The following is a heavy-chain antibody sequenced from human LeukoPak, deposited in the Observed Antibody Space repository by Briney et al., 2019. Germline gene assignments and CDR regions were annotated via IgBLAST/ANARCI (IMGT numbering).Heavy chain of an antibody. D-gene: IGHD2-15*01. CDR1: GFTFSSYS. J-gene: IGHJ5*02. V-gene: IGHV3-48*04. CDR2: ISSSSSTI. Sequence: PGGSLRLSCAASGFTFSSYSMNWVRQAPGKGLEWVSYISSSSSTIHYADSVKGRFTISRDNAKNSLYLQMNSLRAEDTAVYYCARGVVVVVAASYNWFDPWGQGTLVTVSS. CDR3: ARGVVVVVAASYNWFDP.